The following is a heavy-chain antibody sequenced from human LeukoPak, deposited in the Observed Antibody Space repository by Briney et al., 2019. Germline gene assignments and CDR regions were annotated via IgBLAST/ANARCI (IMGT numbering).Heavy chain of an antibody. J-gene: IGHJ4*02. V-gene: IGHV3-23*01. Sequence: GGSLRLSCAASGFTFSSYAMSWVRQAPGKGLEWVSAISGSGGSTYYADSVKGRFAISRDNSKNTLYLQMNSLRAEDTAVYYCAKGFSYCGGDCYSYWGQGTLVTVSS. D-gene: IGHD2-21*02. CDR2: ISGSGGST. CDR1: GFTFSSYA. CDR3: AKGFSYCGGDCYSY.